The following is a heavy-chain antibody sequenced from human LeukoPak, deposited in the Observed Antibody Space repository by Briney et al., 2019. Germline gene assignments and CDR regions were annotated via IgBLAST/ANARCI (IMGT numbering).Heavy chain of an antibody. J-gene: IGHJ3*02. CDR3: ARDLPTYYYGSGSLQGAFDI. CDR2: ISAYNGNT. D-gene: IGHD3-10*01. CDR1: GYTFTSYG. Sequence: GASVKVSCKASGYTFTSYGISWVRQAPGQGLEWMGWISAYNGNTNYAQKLQGRVTMTTDTSTSTAYMELRSLRSDDTAVYYCARDLPTYYYGSGSLQGAFDIWGPGTMVTVSS. V-gene: IGHV1-18*01.